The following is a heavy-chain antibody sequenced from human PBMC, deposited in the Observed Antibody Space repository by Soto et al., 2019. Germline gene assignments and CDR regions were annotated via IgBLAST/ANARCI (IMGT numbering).Heavy chain of an antibody. CDR1: GGSISSGDYY. J-gene: IGHJ6*02. CDR3: ARGEHSSSSRYGMDV. CDR2: IYYSGST. Sequence: SETLSLTCTVSGGSISSGDYYWSWIRQPPGKGLEWIGYIYYSGSTYYNPSLKSRVTISVDTSKNQFSLKLSSVTAADTAVHYCARGEHSSSSRYGMDVWGQGTTVTVSS. V-gene: IGHV4-30-4*01. D-gene: IGHD6-6*01.